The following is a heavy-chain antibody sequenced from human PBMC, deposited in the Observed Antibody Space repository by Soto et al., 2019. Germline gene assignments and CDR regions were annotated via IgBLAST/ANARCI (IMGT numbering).Heavy chain of an antibody. CDR2: IYFSGST. Sequence: QLQLQESGPGLVKPSETLSLTCTVSGVSMNNTSYYWGWIRQSPGKGMEWIGTIYFSGSTFYNPSLKNRLTISIDCSKNQFSLRLTSVAAADTAVYYCARHGSYWGQGTLVAVSS. V-gene: IGHV4-39*01. J-gene: IGHJ4*02. CDR3: ARHGSY. CDR1: GVSMNNTSYY.